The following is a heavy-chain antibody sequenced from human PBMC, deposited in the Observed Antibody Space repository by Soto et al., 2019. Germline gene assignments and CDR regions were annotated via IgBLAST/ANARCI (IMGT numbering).Heavy chain of an antibody. V-gene: IGHV1-18*01. Sequence: ASVKVSCKASDYTFTNYGISWVRQAPGQGLEWKGWISAYNGNTNYAQKLQGRVSMTTDTSTSTAYMELRSLRYDDTALYFCAREGYFSCGNCYSRIYFYFFGLDVWGQGTTVTVSS. D-gene: IGHD2-15*01. CDR2: ISAYNGNT. J-gene: IGHJ6*02. CDR3: AREGYFSCGNCYSRIYFYFFGLDV. CDR1: DYTFTNYG.